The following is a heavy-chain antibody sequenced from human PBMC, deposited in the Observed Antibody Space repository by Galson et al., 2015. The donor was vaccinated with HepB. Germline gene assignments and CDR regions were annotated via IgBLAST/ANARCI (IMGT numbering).Heavy chain of an antibody. CDR2: LRSKAYGGTT. CDR1: GFTFGDYA. Sequence: SLRLSCAGSGFTFGDYAMGWFRQAPGKGLEWVGFLRSKAYGGTTEYAASVKGRFTMSRDDSKSIAYLQMNSLKTEDTAVYYCSRETVCSFTSCYDYWGQGTLVTVSS. J-gene: IGHJ4*02. D-gene: IGHD2-2*01. CDR3: SRETVCSFTSCYDY. V-gene: IGHV3-49*03.